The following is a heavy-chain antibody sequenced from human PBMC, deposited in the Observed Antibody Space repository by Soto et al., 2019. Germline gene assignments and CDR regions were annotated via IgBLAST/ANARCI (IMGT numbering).Heavy chain of an antibody. V-gene: IGHV4-39*01. CDR2: IYYSGST. D-gene: IGHD1-1*01. CDR3: ASASTTFEYPFSDAFDI. CDR1: GGSISSSSYY. Sequence: QLQLQESGPGLVKPSETLSLTCTVSGGSISSSSYYWGWIRQPPGKGLEWIGSIYYSGSTYYNPSLKSRVTISVDTSKNQFSLKLSSVTAADTAVYYCASASTTFEYPFSDAFDIWGQGTMVTVSS. J-gene: IGHJ3*02.